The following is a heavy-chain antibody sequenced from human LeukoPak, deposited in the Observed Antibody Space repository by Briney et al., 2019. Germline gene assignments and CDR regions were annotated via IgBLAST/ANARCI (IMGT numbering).Heavy chain of an antibody. CDR3: TRGAGTSWFDY. CDR2: MNPNSGVT. D-gene: IGHD2-2*01. CDR1: GYTFTVNY. Sequence: ASVKVSCKPSGYTFTVNYLHWGRQAPGQGLEWVGWMNPNSGVTVYAQNFQGRVTMTRDTSISTAYMELSSLTSDDTAVYYCTRGAGTSWFDYWGQGSLVTVSS. J-gene: IGHJ4*02. V-gene: IGHV1-2*02.